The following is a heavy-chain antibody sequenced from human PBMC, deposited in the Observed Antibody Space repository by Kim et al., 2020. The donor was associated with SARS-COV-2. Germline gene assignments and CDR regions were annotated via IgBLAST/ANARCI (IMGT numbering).Heavy chain of an antibody. J-gene: IGHJ6*02. CDR2: ISYDGSNK. CDR1: GFTFSSYG. CDR3: ARDLKNGYFNYYYGMDV. D-gene: IGHD3-22*01. Sequence: GGSLRLSCAASGFTFSSYGMHWVRQAPGKGLEWVAVISYDGSNKYYADSVKGRFTISRDNSKNTLYLQMNSLRAEDTAVYYCARDLKNGYFNYYYGMDVWGQGTTVTVSS. V-gene: IGHV3-33*05.